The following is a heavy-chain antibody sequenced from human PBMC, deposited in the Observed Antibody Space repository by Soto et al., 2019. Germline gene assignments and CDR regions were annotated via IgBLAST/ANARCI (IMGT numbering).Heavy chain of an antibody. V-gene: IGHV3-23*01. CDR3: AKDKDPYPLY. D-gene: IGHD3-16*01. J-gene: IGHJ4*02. Sequence: RQAPGKGLEWLSGISSSGGSTHYADSVKGRFTISRDNSKNTLFLQMNSLRAEDTAVYYCAKDKDPYPLYWGQGILVTVSS. CDR2: ISSSGGST.